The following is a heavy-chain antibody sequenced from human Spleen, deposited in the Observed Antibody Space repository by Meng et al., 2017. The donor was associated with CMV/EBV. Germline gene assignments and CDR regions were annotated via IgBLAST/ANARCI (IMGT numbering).Heavy chain of an antibody. Sequence: GESLKISCAASGFTFSYYAMTWVRQAPGKGLEWVSTLTGGSSIYYADSVKGRFTISRDNSKNTLYLQMNSLRAVDTAVYFCATSVTMFGVVIRWNYYYGMDVWGQGTTVTVSS. D-gene: IGHD3-3*01. CDR3: ATSVTMFGVVIRWNYYYGMDV. CDR2: LTGGSSI. J-gene: IGHJ6*02. CDR1: GFTFSYYA. V-gene: IGHV3-23*01.